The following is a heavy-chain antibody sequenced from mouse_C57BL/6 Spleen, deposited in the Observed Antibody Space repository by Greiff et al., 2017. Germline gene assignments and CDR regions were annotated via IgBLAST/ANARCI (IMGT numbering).Heavy chain of an antibody. CDR1: GYTFTSYR. D-gene: IGHD2-5*01. Sequence: QVQLQQPGAELVKPGASVKLSCKASGYTFTSYRMQWVKQRPGKGLEWIGEIDPYDSYTNYNQKFKGKATLTVDKSSSTAYMQLSSLTSEDSEVYYCARKAYYSNFYDMDYWGQGTSVTVSS. V-gene: IGHV1-50*01. CDR2: IDPYDSYT. J-gene: IGHJ4*01. CDR3: ARKAYYSNFYDMDY.